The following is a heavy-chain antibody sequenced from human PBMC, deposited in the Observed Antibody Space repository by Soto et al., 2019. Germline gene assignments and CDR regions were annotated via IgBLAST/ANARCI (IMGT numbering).Heavy chain of an antibody. CDR2: INHSGST. J-gene: IGHJ6*02. V-gene: IGHV4-34*01. Sequence: PSERLSLTCSAYRGSFSVYYCRWTPEHLWKGLEWIGEINHSGSTNYNASLKSRVTISVDTAKNQFSLKLSSVTAADTAVYYCARGAVGATSYHYGMGGWGQGTTGSVSS. CDR1: RGSFSVYY. CDR3: ARGAVGATSYHYGMGG. D-gene: IGHD1-26*01.